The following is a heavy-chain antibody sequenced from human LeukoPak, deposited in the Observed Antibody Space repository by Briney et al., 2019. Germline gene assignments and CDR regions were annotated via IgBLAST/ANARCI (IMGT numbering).Heavy chain of an antibody. D-gene: IGHD5-18*01. J-gene: IGHJ4*02. CDR3: AKVGGIQLWLKKPFDY. CDR2: IGGGGEST. CDR1: GFTFSHYA. Sequence: PGGSLRLSCAASGFTFSHYAMVWVRQAPGKGLEWVSVIGGGGESTYYADSVKGRFTISRDNSKNTLYLQMNSLRAEYTAVYYWAKVGGIQLWLKKPFDYWGQGTPVTVSS. V-gene: IGHV3-23*01.